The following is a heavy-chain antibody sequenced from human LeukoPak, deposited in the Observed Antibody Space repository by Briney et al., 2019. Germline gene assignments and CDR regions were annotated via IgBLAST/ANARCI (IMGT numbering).Heavy chain of an antibody. CDR3: ARRGYCGYDSPLGY. V-gene: IGHV5-51*01. J-gene: IGHJ4*02. D-gene: IGHD5-12*01. Sequence: RGESLKISCKGSGYSFTSYWIAWVRQMPGKGLEWMGIIYPGDSDTRYSPSFQGQVTISADKSIAYLQWGSLKASDAAMYYCARRGYCGYDSPLGYWGQGTLVTVSS. CDR1: GYSFTSYW. CDR2: IYPGDSDT.